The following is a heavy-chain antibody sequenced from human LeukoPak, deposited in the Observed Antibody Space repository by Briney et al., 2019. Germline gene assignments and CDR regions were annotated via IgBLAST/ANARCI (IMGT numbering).Heavy chain of an antibody. J-gene: IGHJ3*02. CDR2: INAGNGNT. V-gene: IGHV1-3*01. CDR3: ARSIVGAAFDAFDI. Sequence: ASEKVSCKASGYTFTSYAMHWVRQAPGQRLEWMGWINAGNGNTKYSQKFQGRVTITRDTSASTAYMELSSLRSEDTAVYYCARSIVGAAFDAFDIWGQGTMVTVSS. CDR1: GYTFTSYA. D-gene: IGHD1-26*01.